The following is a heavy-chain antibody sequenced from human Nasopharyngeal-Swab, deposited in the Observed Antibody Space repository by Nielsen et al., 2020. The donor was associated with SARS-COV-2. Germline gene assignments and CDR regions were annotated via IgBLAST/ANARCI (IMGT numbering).Heavy chain of an antibody. CDR3: ATDGDQYYYGSGSYGY. CDR1: GFTFSDYY. J-gene: IGHJ4*02. CDR2: ISSSGSTI. Sequence: GGSLRLPCAASGFTFSDYYMSWIRQAPGKGLEWVSHISSSGSTISYTDSVEGRFTISRDNAKNSLYLQLNSLRAEDTAVYYCATDGDQYYYGSGSYGYWGQGTPVTVSS. V-gene: IGHV3-11*04. D-gene: IGHD3-10*01.